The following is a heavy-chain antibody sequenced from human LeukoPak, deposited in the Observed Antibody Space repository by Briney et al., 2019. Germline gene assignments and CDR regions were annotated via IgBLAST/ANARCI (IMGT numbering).Heavy chain of an antibody. V-gene: IGHV3-30-3*01. J-gene: IGHJ4*02. D-gene: IGHD3-22*01. CDR2: ISYDGSNK. Sequence: PGGSLRLSCAGSGLTFRSYGIHWVRQAPGKGLEWVAVISYDGSNKYYADSVKGRFTISRDNSKNTLYLQMNSLRAEDTAVYYCARATLYYYDSSGYYNWGQGTLVTVSS. CDR3: ARATLYYYDSSGYYN. CDR1: GLTFRSYG.